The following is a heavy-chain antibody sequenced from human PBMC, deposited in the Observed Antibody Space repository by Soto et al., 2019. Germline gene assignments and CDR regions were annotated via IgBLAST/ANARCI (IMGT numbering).Heavy chain of an antibody. Sequence: QVQLLESGGGVVQPGRSLRLSCAASGFTFSSYGMHWVRQAPGKGLEWVAVISYDGSNKYYADSVKGRFTISRDNSKNTLYLQMNGRIGEGTAVYYCAKDLLGPGRAYGMDVWGQGTTVTVSS. CDR3: AKDLLGPGRAYGMDV. CDR2: ISYDGSNK. CDR1: GFTFSSYG. D-gene: IGHD7-27*01. V-gene: IGHV3-30*18. J-gene: IGHJ6*02.